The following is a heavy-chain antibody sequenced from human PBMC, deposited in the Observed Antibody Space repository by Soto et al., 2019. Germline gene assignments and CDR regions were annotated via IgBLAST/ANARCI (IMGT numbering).Heavy chain of an antibody. D-gene: IGHD3-3*01. Sequence: ASVKVSCKASGYTFTTYDINWVRQASGQGLEWMGWMNPNSGNTGYAQKFQGRVTITADKSTSTAYMELSSLRSEDTAVYYCARLGYDFPSRPYWGQGTLVTVSS. CDR2: MNPNSGNT. CDR1: GYTFTTYD. J-gene: IGHJ4*02. V-gene: IGHV1-8*01. CDR3: ARLGYDFPSRPY.